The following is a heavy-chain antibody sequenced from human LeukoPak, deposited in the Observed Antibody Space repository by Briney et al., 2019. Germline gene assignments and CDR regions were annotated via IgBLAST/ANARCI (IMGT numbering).Heavy chain of an antibody. V-gene: IGHV3-30*18. Sequence: GGSLRLSCAASGFTFSSYGMHWVRQAPGKGREWVAVISYDGSNKYCADSVKGRFTISRDNSKNTLYLQMNSLRAEATAVYYCAKDSGIAVAGTLRAFDIWGQGTMVTVSS. CDR3: AKDSGIAVAGTLRAFDI. D-gene: IGHD6-19*01. CDR1: GFTFSSYG. CDR2: ISYDGSNK. J-gene: IGHJ3*02.